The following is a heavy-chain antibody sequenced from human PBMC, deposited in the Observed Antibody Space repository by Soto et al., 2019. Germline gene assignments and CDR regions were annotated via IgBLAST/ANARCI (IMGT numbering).Heavy chain of an antibody. CDR1: GFTVSTYG. V-gene: IGHV3-30*03. CDR3: PCEVSSGY. D-gene: IGHD6-6*01. J-gene: IGHJ4*02. CDR2: ISRDGGTK. Sequence: QVQLVESGGGVVQPGRSLRLSCAVSGFTVSTYGMHWVRQAPGKGLEWVAVISRDGGTKYYADSVKGRFTISRDNSRNTLFLEMNSLRGDDMAVYYWPCEVSSGYWGQGTLVTVSS.